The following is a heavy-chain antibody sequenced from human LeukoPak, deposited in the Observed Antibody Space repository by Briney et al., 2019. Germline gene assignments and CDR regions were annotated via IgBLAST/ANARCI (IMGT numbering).Heavy chain of an antibody. CDR3: ARGVGSGSYYAFDY. Sequence: GGSLRLPCAASGFTFSSYSMNWVRQAPGKGLEWVSSISSSSSYIYYADSVKGRFTISRHNSKNTLYLQMNSLRAEDTAVYYCARGVGSGSYYAFDYWGQGPLVTVSS. V-gene: IGHV3-21*04. CDR2: ISSSSSYI. J-gene: IGHJ4*02. D-gene: IGHD1-26*01. CDR1: GFTFSSYS.